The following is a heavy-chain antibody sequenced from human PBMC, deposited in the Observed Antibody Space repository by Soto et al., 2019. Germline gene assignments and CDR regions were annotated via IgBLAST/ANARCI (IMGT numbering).Heavy chain of an antibody. CDR2: IYSGGST. J-gene: IGHJ5*02. D-gene: IGHD6-13*01. CDR3: ARGLYSSSWYWFDP. Sequence: GGSLRLSCAASGFTVSSNYMSWVRQAPGKGLEWVSVIYSGGSTYYADSVKGRFTISRDNSKNTLYLQMNSLRAEDTAVYYCARGLYSSSWYWFDPWGQGTLVTVSS. V-gene: IGHV3-66*01. CDR1: GFTVSSNY.